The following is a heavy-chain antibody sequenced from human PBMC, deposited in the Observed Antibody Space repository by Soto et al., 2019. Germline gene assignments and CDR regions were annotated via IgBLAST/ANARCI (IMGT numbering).Heavy chain of an antibody. CDR1: GDSVSSNSAA. CDR3: ARVHPRAEYQLLLDGMDV. D-gene: IGHD2-2*01. J-gene: IGHJ6*02. V-gene: IGHV6-1*01. CDR2: TYYRSKWYN. Sequence: SQTLSLTCAISGDSVSSNSAAWNWIRQPPSRGLEWLGRTYYRSKWYNDYAVSVKSRITINPDTSKNQFSLQLNSVTPEDTAVYYCARVHPRAEYQLLLDGMDVWGQGTTVTVSS.